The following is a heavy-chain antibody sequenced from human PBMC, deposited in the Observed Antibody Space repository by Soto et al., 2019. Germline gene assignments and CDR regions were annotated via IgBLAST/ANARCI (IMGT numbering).Heavy chain of an antibody. Sequence: GGSLRLSCAASGFTFSDYHMSWVRQAPGKGLEWVSAISGSGGSTYYADSVKGRFTISRDNSKNTLYLQMNSLRAEDTAVYYCAKRLSRGYDSGGHDAFDIWGQGTMVTVSS. CDR1: GFTFSDYH. D-gene: IGHD3-22*01. J-gene: IGHJ3*02. CDR2: ISGSGGST. V-gene: IGHV3-23*01. CDR3: AKRLSRGYDSGGHDAFDI.